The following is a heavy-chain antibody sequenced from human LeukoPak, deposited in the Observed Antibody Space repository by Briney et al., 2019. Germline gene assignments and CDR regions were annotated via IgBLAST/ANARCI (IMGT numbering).Heavy chain of an antibody. CDR3: ARGKYDILTGYYRIIGPSNGGAFDI. D-gene: IGHD3-9*01. J-gene: IGHJ3*02. CDR1: GGSFSGYY. V-gene: IGHV4-34*01. CDR2: INHSGST. Sequence: SETLSLTCAVYGGSFSGYYWSWIRQPPGKGLEWIGEINHSGSTNHTPSLQSRVTISVDTSTDQFSLKLSSVTAADTAVYYCARGKYDILTGYYRIIGPSNGGAFDIWGQGTMVTVSS.